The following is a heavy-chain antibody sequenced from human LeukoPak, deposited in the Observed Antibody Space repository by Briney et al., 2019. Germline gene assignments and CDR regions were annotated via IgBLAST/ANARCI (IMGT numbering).Heavy chain of an antibody. CDR1: GITLSNYG. V-gene: IGHV3-23*01. Sequence: GGSLRLSCAVSGITLSNYGMSWVRQAPGKGLEWVAGISGSGGGTYYADSVKGRFTISRDNPKNTLYLQMNSLGAEDTAVYFCAKRGVVIRVILVGFHKEAYYFDSWGQGALVTVSS. CDR3: AKRGVVIRVILVGFHKEAYYFDS. CDR2: ISGSGGGT. J-gene: IGHJ4*02. D-gene: IGHD3-22*01.